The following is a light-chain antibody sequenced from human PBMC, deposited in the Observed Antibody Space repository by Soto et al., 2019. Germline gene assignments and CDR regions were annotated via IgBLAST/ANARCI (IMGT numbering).Light chain of an antibody. CDR3: QQYNDWPLT. J-gene: IGKJ1*01. V-gene: IGKV3-15*01. CDR2: GSF. Sequence: EIVMTQSPFTLSVSPLERVTLSCRASQSVSSNLAWYQQKPGQAPSLLIYGSFTRATGIPARFSGTGSGTECSRTISSLQSEDFALYYCQQYNDWPLTFGQGIKVDIK. CDR1: QSVSSN.